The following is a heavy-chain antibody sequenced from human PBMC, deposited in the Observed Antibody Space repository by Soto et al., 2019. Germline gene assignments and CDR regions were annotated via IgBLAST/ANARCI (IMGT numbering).Heavy chain of an antibody. CDR3: ATGHDTGDLLFDH. V-gene: IGHV3-23*01. J-gene: IGHJ4*01. Sequence: GGSLRLSCAASGITFSNCVMNWVRQAPGKGLEWVSTIRRSGETTYYADSVGGRFTISRDDSKNTLYLQMYSLRADDTAVYYCATGHDTGDLLFDHWGHGTLVTVSS. CDR1: GITFSNCV. CDR2: IRRSGETT. D-gene: IGHD4-17*01.